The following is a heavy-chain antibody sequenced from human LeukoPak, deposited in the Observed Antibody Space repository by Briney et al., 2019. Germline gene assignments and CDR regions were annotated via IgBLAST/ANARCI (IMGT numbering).Heavy chain of an antibody. CDR1: GFIFSNYA. CDR3: VREGEGSAFDI. Sequence: PGGSLRLSCAASGFIFSNYAIHWVRQAPGKGLEWVSILSYDGSDKYYADSVKGRFTVSRDNSKNTLFLQMNSLRPEDTAHYYCVREGEGSAFDIWGQGTMVAVS. CDR2: LSYDGSDK. D-gene: IGHD1-26*01. V-gene: IGHV3-30*04. J-gene: IGHJ3*02.